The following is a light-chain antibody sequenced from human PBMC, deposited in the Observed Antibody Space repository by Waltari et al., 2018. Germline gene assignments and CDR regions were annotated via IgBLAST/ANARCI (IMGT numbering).Light chain of an antibody. Sequence: EIVLTQSPGTLSLSPGEIATLSCRASQSVGRTLTWYQAKPGQAPRLLIYGASSRATDIPDRFSGSGSGTDFSLTISRLEPEDFAVYYCQHYVRLPVTFGQGTKVEIK. CDR1: QSVGRT. V-gene: IGKV3-20*01. CDR3: QHYVRLPVT. CDR2: GAS. J-gene: IGKJ1*01.